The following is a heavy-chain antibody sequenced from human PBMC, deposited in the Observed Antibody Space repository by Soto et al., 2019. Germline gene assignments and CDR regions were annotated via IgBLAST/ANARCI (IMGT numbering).Heavy chain of an antibody. Sequence: QVHLVQSGAEVKKPGASVKVSCKGSGYGFTTYGITWVRQAPGQGLEWMAWISAHNGNTIYAQKLQGRVTVTRDTSTSTAYMELRSLRSDDTAVYYCARGRYEDYWGQGALVTVSS. J-gene: IGHJ4*02. CDR3: ARGRYEDY. D-gene: IGHD1-1*01. V-gene: IGHV1-18*01. CDR1: GYGFTTYG. CDR2: ISAHNGNT.